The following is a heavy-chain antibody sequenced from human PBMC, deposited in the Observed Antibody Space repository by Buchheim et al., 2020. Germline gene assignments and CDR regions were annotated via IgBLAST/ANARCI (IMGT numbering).Heavy chain of an antibody. CDR1: GYTFSNYH. D-gene: IGHD5-18*01. J-gene: IGHJ4*02. CDR3: ARGTWIQLN. CDR2: VHPHNGHT. Sequence: QVQLVQSGAEVKKPGASVKVSCKASGYTFSNYHINWVRQATGQGPEWMGWVHPHNGHTGYAQKFQGRVTMTRNTSISTAYMELSSLRSEDTAVYYCARGTWIQLNWGQGTL. V-gene: IGHV1-8*01.